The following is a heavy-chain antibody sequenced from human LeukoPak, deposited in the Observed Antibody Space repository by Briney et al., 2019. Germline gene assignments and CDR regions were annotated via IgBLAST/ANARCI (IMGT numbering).Heavy chain of an antibody. Sequence: SETLSLTCTVSGGSITSYHWSWIRQPPGKGLEWIGYISYSGSANYNPSLKSRATILLDTSKNQFSLRLTSVTPADTAVYYCARGQLGSGMDDPWGQGTLVTVSS. CDR2: ISYSGSA. D-gene: IGHD3-10*01. CDR3: ARGQLGSGMDDP. J-gene: IGHJ5*02. CDR1: GGSITSYH. V-gene: IGHV4-59*01.